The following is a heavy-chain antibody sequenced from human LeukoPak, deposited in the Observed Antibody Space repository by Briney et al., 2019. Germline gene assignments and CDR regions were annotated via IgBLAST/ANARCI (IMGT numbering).Heavy chain of an antibody. CDR3: ARLRGTGTAWFDP. CDR2: LYSGGTT. CDR1: AFTVSSNY. Sequence: GGSLRLSCAASAFTVSSNYMTWVRQAPGKGLEWVSVLYSGGTTYYADSVKGRFTVSRDNSKNTLYLQMNGLRAEDTAVYYCARLRGTGTAWFDPWGQGTLVTVSS. V-gene: IGHV3-53*01. D-gene: IGHD1-7*01. J-gene: IGHJ5*02.